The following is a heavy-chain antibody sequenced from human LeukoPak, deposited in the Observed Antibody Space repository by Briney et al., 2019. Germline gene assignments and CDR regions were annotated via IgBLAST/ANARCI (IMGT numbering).Heavy chain of an antibody. V-gene: IGHV4-4*07. CDR1: GGSFSSYY. D-gene: IGHD6-13*01. J-gene: IGHJ4*02. CDR3: ARAGDSTSPLDY. CDR2: IYTSGST. Sequence: SETLSLTCTVSGGSFSSYYWNWIRQPAGKGLEWIGRIYTSGSTNYNPSLKSRVTLSVDTSKNQFSLKLNSVTAADTAVYYCARAGDSTSPLDYWGQGTLVTVSS.